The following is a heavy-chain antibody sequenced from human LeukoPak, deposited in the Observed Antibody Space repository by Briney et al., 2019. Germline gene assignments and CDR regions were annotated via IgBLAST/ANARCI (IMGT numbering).Heavy chain of an antibody. D-gene: IGHD5-18*01. Sequence: PSETLSLTCTVSGASISSGEYYWSWIRQPAGKGLEWIGRIYTSGSTNYNPSLKSRVTISVDTSKNQFSLKLSSVTAADTALYYCARSGGYNYALGFDYWGQRTLVTVSS. CDR3: ARSGGYNYALGFDY. J-gene: IGHJ4*02. V-gene: IGHV4-61*02. CDR2: IYTSGST. CDR1: GASISSGEYY.